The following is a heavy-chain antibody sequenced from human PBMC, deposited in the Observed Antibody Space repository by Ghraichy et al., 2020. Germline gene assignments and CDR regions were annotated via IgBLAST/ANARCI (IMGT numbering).Heavy chain of an antibody. CDR1: GFTFSSYS. CDR2: ISSSSSYI. D-gene: IGHD3-10*01. Sequence: GESLNISCAASGFTFSSYSMNWVRQAPGKGLEWVSSISSSSSYIYYADSVKGRFTISRDNAKNSLYLQMNSLRAEDTAVYYCASGGSGSLHFDYWGQGTLVTVSS. CDR3: ASGGSGSLHFDY. J-gene: IGHJ4*02. V-gene: IGHV3-21*01.